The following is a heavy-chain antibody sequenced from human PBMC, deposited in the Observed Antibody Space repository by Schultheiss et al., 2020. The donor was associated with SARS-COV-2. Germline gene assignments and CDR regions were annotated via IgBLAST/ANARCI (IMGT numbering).Heavy chain of an antibody. CDR1: GFTFSNAW. D-gene: IGHD3-9*01. V-gene: IGHV3-15*01. CDR2: IKSKTDGGTT. J-gene: IGHJ4*02. CDR3: AKVDRLVISPYFDY. Sequence: GGSLRLSCAASGFTFSNAWMSWVRQAPGKGLEWVGRIKSKTDGGTTDYAAPVKGRFTISRDDSKNTLYLQMNSLKTEDTAVYYCAKVDRLVISPYFDYWGQGTLVTVSS.